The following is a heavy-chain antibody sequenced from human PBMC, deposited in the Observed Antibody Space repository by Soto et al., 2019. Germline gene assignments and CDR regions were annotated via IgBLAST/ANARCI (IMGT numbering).Heavy chain of an antibody. CDR3: TRDTCGLRDN. CDR2: INPAGTIT. D-gene: IGHD2-21*01. CDR1: GFPFSHYW. V-gene: IGHV3-74*01. Sequence: GGSLRLSCAASGFPFSHYWMHWVRQTPGKGLVWVSRINPAGTITNYADSVEGRFTISRDNADSALFLQMNSLSAEDKAIYYCTRDTCGLRDNWGQGTLVTVSS. J-gene: IGHJ4*02.